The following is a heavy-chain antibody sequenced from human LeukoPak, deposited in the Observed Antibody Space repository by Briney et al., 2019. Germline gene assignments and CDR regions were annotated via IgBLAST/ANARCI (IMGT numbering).Heavy chain of an antibody. Sequence: ASVKVSCKTSGYTFTTYGIDWVRQAPGQGLERMGWISPYNGNTDYEQKFQGRFALAADTSASTAYMELRSLRSDDTATCYCAIIDLSSGFDYWGQGTLVTVSS. CDR1: GYTFTTYG. D-gene: IGHD1-26*01. CDR2: ISPYNGNT. CDR3: AIIDLSSGFDY. J-gene: IGHJ4*02. V-gene: IGHV1-18*01.